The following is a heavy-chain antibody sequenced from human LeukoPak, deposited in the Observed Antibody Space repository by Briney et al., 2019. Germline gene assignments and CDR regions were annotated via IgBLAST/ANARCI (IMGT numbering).Heavy chain of an antibody. Sequence: SETLSLTCTVSGGSISSSDYHWGWIRQPPGKGLEWIGSIYYSGTTYYNPSLKSRVTISVDTSKNRFSLKLSSVTAADTAVYYCARRGYYPIDYWGQGILVSVSS. CDR3: ARRGYYPIDY. V-gene: IGHV4-39*01. J-gene: IGHJ4*02. D-gene: IGHD3-10*01. CDR1: GGSISSSDYH. CDR2: IYYSGTT.